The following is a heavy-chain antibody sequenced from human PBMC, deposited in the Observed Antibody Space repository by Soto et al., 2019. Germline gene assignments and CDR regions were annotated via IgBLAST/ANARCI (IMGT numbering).Heavy chain of an antibody. CDR1: GYKFTTYF. D-gene: IGHD2-15*01. CDR3: VRGYCTTSPCSGGFQF. V-gene: IGHV1-46*01. J-gene: IGHJ1*01. Sequence: ASVKVSCKASGYKFTTYFIRWVRQAPGQGLEWMGMIHPSGDTGYAQKFRGRVTMTIGTSTTTAYMELRNLTSEDTAVYFSVRGYCTTSPCSGGFQFWGQGTLVTVS. CDR2: IHPSGDT.